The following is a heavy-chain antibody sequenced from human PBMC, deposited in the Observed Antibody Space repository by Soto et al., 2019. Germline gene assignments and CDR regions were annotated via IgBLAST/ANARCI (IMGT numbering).Heavy chain of an antibody. CDR1: GFTFSDYY. CDR2: ISSSSSYT. D-gene: IGHD3-22*01. CDR3: AKDRGITMVVVTVLLDY. V-gene: IGHV3-11*05. Sequence: GGSLRLSCAASGFTFSDYYMSWIRQAPGKGLEWVSYISSSSSYTNYGDSVKGRFTISRDNSKNTLYLQMNSLRAEDTAVYYCAKDRGITMVVVTVLLDYWGQGTLVTVSS. J-gene: IGHJ4*02.